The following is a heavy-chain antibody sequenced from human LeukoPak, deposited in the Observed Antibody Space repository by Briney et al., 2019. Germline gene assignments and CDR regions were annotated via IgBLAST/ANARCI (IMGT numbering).Heavy chain of an antibody. D-gene: IGHD3-9*01. CDR3: AKDSKEYDILTGYPDY. CDR2: ISSSSSYI. V-gene: IGHV3-21*01. CDR1: GFTFSSYS. Sequence: PGGSLRLSCAASGFTFSSYSMNWVREAPGKGLEWVSSISSSSSYIYYADSVKGRFTISRDNAKNSLYLQMNSLRAEDTALYYCAKDSKEYDILTGYPDYWGQGTLVTVSS. J-gene: IGHJ4*02.